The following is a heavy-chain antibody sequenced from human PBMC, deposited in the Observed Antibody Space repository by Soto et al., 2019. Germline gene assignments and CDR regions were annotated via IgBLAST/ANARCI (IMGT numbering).Heavy chain of an antibody. J-gene: IGHJ6*02. V-gene: IGHV3-21*01. CDR2: ITARGDV. CDR3: AREETAWPLAYGLDV. D-gene: IGHD2-21*02. CDR1: GFTFPTYS. Sequence: PGGSLRLSCAASGFTFPTYSMNCVRQAPGKGLEWVSSITARGDVYYADSMKGRFTISRDNAKNSVSLQMNSLRAEDTAVYFCAREETAWPLAYGLDVWGQGTTVTVSS.